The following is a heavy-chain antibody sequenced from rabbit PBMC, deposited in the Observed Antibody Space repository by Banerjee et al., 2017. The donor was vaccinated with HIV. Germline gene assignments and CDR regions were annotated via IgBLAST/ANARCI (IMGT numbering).Heavy chain of an antibody. J-gene: IGHJ2*01. CDR2: IDAGSSGST. V-gene: IGHV1S40*01. Sequence: QSLEESGGDLVKPGASLTLTCTASRIDFNNYYYMCWVRQAPGKGLEWIACIDAGSSGSTYYASWAKGRFTISKTSSATVTLQMTSLTVADTATYFCARDTGGDAVYGAAAGAFDPWGPGTLVTVS. D-gene: IGHD6-1*01. CDR1: RIDFNNYYY. CDR3: ARDTGGDAVYGAAAGAFDP.